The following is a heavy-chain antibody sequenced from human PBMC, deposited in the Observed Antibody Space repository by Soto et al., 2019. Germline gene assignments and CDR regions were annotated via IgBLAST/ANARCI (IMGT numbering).Heavy chain of an antibody. D-gene: IGHD1-26*01. Sequence: ASVKVSCKVSGYTLTELSMHWVRQAPGKGLEWMGGFDPEDGETIYAQKFQGRVTMTEDTSTDTAYMELSSLRSEDTAVYYCETNMGASRYRWFDPWGQGTMVAVSS. V-gene: IGHV1-24*01. CDR3: ETNMGASRYRWFDP. CDR1: GYTLTELS. J-gene: IGHJ5*02. CDR2: FDPEDGET.